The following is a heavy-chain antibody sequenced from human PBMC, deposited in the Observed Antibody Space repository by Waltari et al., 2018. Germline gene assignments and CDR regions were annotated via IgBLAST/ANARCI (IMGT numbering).Heavy chain of an antibody. V-gene: IGHV4-61*02. J-gene: IGHJ4*02. Sequence: QVQLQESGPGLVKPSQTLSLTCTVSGGSISSGSYHWSWIRQPAGKGLEWIGRIYTSGSTNYNPSLKSRVTISVDTSKNQFSLKLSSVTAADTAVYYCARDLRGYFDYWGQGTLVTVSS. D-gene: IGHD3-10*01. CDR3: ARDLRGYFDY. CDR1: GGSISSGSYH. CDR2: IYTSGST.